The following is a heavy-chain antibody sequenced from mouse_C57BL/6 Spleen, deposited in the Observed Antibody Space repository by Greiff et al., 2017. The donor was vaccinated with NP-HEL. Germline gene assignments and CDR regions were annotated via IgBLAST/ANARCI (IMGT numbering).Heavy chain of an antibody. CDR1: GFTFSDYG. V-gene: IGHV5-17*01. Sequence: EVKLLESGGGLVKPGGSLKLSCAASGFTFSDYGMHWVRQAPEKGLEWVAYISSGSSTIYYADTVKGRFTISRDNAKNTLFLQMTSLRSEDTAMYYCARDPYYYGSSSWYFDVWGTGTTVTVSS. J-gene: IGHJ1*03. CDR3: ARDPYYYGSSSWYFDV. CDR2: ISSGSSTI. D-gene: IGHD1-1*01.